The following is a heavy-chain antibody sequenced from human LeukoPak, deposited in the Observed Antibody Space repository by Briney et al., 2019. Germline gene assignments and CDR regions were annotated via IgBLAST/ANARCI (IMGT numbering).Heavy chain of an antibody. D-gene: IGHD3-10*01. CDR3: AKAAMYGSGSRGTGY. V-gene: IGHV3-30*02. CDR1: GFTFSSYG. Sequence: GGSLRLSCAASGFTFSSYGMSWVRQTPGKGLEWVAFIRYDGSNKYYADSVKGRFTISRDNSKNTLYLQMNSLRAEDTAVYYCAKAAMYGSGSRGTGYWGQGTLVTVPS. J-gene: IGHJ4*02. CDR2: IRYDGSNK.